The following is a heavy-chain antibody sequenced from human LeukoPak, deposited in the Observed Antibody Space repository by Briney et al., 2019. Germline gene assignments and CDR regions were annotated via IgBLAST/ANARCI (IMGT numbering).Heavy chain of an antibody. J-gene: IGHJ4*02. CDR1: GFTFSSYS. CDR3: AKGRDYCLDY. CDR2: ISSSSSTI. V-gene: IGHV3-48*01. D-gene: IGHD3-22*01. Sequence: GGSLRLSCAASGFTFSSYSMNWVRQAPGKGLEWVSYISSSSSTIYYADSVKGRLTISRDNSKNTLYLQLNNVRTDDTAVYYCAKGRDYCLDYWGQGSLVTVSS.